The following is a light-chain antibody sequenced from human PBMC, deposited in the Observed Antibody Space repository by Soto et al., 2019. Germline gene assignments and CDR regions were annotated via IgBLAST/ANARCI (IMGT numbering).Light chain of an antibody. CDR2: KAS. CDR1: QTINSW. CDR3: QQYNSYVWT. Sequence: DIQMTQSPSTLSASVGDRVTITCRASQTINSWLAWYQQKPGKAPKLLIYKASSLESGVPLRFSGSGSGTEFTLTISSLQPDDFATYYCQQYNSYVWTFGQGTKVEIK. J-gene: IGKJ1*01. V-gene: IGKV1-5*03.